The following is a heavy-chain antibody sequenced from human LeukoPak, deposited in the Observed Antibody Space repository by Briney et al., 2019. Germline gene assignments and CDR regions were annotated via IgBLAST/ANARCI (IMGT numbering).Heavy chain of an antibody. Sequence: GPSLRLSCGSSGFPFQSYALHWVSQAPGKGLEWVSALRLHWDSKYYADAVERRFHIPRDNSKHSLYLQMNSLRAEGTAVYYWAKEGDILTGYYPLPPVNWFDPWGQGTLVTVSS. CDR3: AKEGDILTGYYPLPPVNWFDP. D-gene: IGHD3-9*01. CDR2: LRLHWDSK. J-gene: IGHJ5*02. V-gene: IGHV3-23*01. CDR1: GFPFQSYA.